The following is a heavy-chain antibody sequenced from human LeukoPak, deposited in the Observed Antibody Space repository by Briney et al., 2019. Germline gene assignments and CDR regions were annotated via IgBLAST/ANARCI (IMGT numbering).Heavy chain of an antibody. Sequence: GGSLRLSCAASGFTFSSYAMSWVRQAPGKGLEWVSAISGSGGSTYYADSVKGRFTISRDNSRNSLFLQMNSLRAEDTAVYYCATHLHWAWPNWGQGTLVTVSS. J-gene: IGHJ4*02. CDR1: GFTFSSYA. D-gene: IGHD7-27*01. V-gene: IGHV3-23*01. CDR3: ATHLHWAWPN. CDR2: ISGSGGST.